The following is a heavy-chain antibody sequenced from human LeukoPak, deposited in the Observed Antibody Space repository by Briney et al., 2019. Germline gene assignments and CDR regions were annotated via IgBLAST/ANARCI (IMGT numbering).Heavy chain of an antibody. V-gene: IGHV4-34*01. Sequence: SETLSLTCAVYGGTFSAYYWSWIRQPPGKGLEWIGEINHSGSTNYNPSLKSRVTISVDTAKNQFSLRLSSVTAADTAVYYCARVGEYDFRSGHDETLFDYWGQGTLVTVSS. CDR2: INHSGST. CDR3: ARVGEYDFRSGHDETLFDY. D-gene: IGHD3-3*01. J-gene: IGHJ4*02. CDR1: GGTFSAYY.